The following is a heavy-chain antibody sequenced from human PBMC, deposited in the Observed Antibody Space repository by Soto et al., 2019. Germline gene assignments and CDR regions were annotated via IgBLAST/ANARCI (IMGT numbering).Heavy chain of an antibody. Sequence: SETLSLTCTVSGGAVYADGYYWGWIRQPPGKGLEWIGSIYYSGSTYYNPSLKSRVTISVDTSKNQFSLKLSSVTAADTAVYYCARSLITMVPAADWGQGTLVPVSS. CDR1: GGAVYADGYY. CDR3: ARSLITMVPAAD. V-gene: IGHV4-39*01. J-gene: IGHJ4*02. D-gene: IGHD3-10*01. CDR2: IYYSGST.